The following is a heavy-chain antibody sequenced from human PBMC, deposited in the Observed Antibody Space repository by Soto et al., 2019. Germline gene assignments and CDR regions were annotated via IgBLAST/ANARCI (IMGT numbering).Heavy chain of an antibody. V-gene: IGHV3-13*04. CDR2: IGTAGDT. D-gene: IGHD3-22*01. J-gene: IGHJ4*02. CDR3: ARAIGPTLFDY. CDR1: GFTFSSYD. Sequence: PXGSLPLSCSASGFTFSSYDMHGVRQGPGRGLEWVSAIGTAGDTNYAGSVKGRFTISRENAKNSLYLQMNSLRAGDTAIYFCARAIGPTLFDYWGQGTLVTVSS.